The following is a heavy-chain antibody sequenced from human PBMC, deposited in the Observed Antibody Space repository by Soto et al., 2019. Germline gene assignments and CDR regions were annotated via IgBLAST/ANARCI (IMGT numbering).Heavy chain of an antibody. V-gene: IGHV3-74*01. CDR2: INGEGTST. J-gene: IGHJ4*02. D-gene: IGHD1-26*01. CDR1: GFIFKDSW. Sequence: GGSLRLSCAASGFIFKDSWMHWVRQAPGKGLVWVSRINGEGTSTTYADSVKGRFTISRDNGKNTLYLQMNSLRAEDTAMYYCVREAVGTTAYWGQGAQVTVSS. CDR3: VREAVGTTAY.